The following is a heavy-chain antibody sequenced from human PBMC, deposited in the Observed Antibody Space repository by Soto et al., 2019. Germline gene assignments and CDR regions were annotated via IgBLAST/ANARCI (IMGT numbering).Heavy chain of an antibody. CDR1: GFTFSSYS. Sequence: GGSLRLSCAASGFTFSSYSMNWVRQAPGKGLEWVSSISSSSSYIYYADSVKGRFTISRDNAKNSLYLQMNSLRAEDTAVYYCASDRSSGWSRYRPVHHGFDIWGQGTMVSVTS. V-gene: IGHV3-21*01. D-gene: IGHD6-19*01. CDR2: ISSSSSYI. CDR3: ASDRSSGWSRYRPVHHGFDI. J-gene: IGHJ3*02.